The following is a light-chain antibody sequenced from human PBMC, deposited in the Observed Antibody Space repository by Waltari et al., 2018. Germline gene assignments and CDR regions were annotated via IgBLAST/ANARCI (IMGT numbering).Light chain of an antibody. CDR2: GSS. CDR3: QQYVSSPVT. J-gene: IGKJ4*01. CDR1: QSVSSTY. Sequence: EIVLTQSPGTLSLSPGERATLSCRVSQSVSSTYLAWYQQKAGQAPRLLIYGSSTRATGIPDMFSGSGSGTEFTLTISRLEPEDFAVYYCQQYVSSPVTFGGGTKVEIK. V-gene: IGKV3-20*01.